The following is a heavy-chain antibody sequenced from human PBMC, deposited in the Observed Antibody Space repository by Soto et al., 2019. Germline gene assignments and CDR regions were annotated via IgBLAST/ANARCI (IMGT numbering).Heavy chain of an antibody. CDR2: VSIGGST. CDR1: GFTFSSYA. CDR3: AKRRGAGGHFDY. V-gene: IGHV3-23*01. D-gene: IGHD2-15*01. Sequence: GGSLRLSCGGSGFTFSSYAMGWIRQGPGKGLEWVAVVSIGGSTHYADSVRGRFTISRDNSKNTLSLQMNSLTAEDTAVYFCAKRRGAGGHFDYWGQGALVTVS. J-gene: IGHJ4*02.